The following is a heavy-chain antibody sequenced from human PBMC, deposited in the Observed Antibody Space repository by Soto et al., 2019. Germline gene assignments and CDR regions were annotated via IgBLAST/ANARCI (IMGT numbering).Heavy chain of an antibody. D-gene: IGHD6-19*01. V-gene: IGHV4-59*01. CDR2: IHDSGNA. J-gene: IGHJ4*02. CDR1: GGSINNYF. Sequence: QVQLQESGPGLVKPSETLSLTCSVSGGSINNYFWSWIRQPPGRGLEWIGYIHDSGNANYNPSLKSRVTISVDTSKNQFSLNMRSVSAAATAIYYWARVEPVAGAYDYWGQGTLVTVSS. CDR3: ARVEPVAGAYDY.